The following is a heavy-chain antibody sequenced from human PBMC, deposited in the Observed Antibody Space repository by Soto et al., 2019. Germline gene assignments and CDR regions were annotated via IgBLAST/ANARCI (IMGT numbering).Heavy chain of an antibody. CDR1: GYSFTSYW. J-gene: IGHJ4*02. V-gene: IGHV5-51*01. Sequence: GESLKISCKGSGYSFTSYWIGWVRQMPGKGLEWMGIIYPGDSDTRYSPSFQGQVTISADKSISTAYLQMNSLKTEDTGIYYCTTDSYSSITVARFDYWGQGTVVTVSS. CDR3: TTDSYSSITVARFDY. D-gene: IGHD4-4*01. CDR2: IYPGDSDT.